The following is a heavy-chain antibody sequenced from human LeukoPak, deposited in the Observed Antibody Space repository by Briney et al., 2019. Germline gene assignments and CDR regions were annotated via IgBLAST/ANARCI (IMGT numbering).Heavy chain of an antibody. J-gene: IGHJ4*02. V-gene: IGHV4-59*01. CDR3: AREWRGTVRGATRVGFDY. CDR1: GGSTSSYY. CDR2: IYYSGST. D-gene: IGHD3-10*01. Sequence: PSETLSLTCTVSGGSTSSYYWSWIRQPPGKGLEWIGYIYYSGSTNYNPSLKSRVTISVDTSKNQFSLKLSSVTAADTAVYYCAREWRGTVRGATRVGFDYWGQGTLVTVSS.